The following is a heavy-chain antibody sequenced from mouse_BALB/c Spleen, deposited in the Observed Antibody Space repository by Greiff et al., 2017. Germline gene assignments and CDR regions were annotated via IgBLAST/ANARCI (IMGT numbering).Heavy chain of an antibody. V-gene: IGHV10-1*02. J-gene: IGHJ2*01. CDR2: IRSKSNNYAT. CDR3: VRGYVDY. CDR1: GFTFNTYA. Sequence: DVKLVESGGGLVQPKGSLKLSCAASGFTFNTYAMNWVRQAPGKGLEWVARIRSKSNNYATYYADSVKDRFTISRDDSQSMLYLQMNNLKTEDTAMYYCVRGYVDYWGQGTTLTVSS.